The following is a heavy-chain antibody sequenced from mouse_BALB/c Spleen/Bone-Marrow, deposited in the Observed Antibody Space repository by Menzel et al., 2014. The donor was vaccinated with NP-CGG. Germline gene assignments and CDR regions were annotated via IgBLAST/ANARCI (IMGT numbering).Heavy chain of an antibody. CDR1: GYTFTSYW. V-gene: IGHV1-69*02. J-gene: IGHJ2*01. D-gene: IGHD1-1*01. CDR2: IDPSDSYT. Sequence: QVQLQQPGAELVKPGASGKLSCKASGYTFTSYWMHWVKQRPGQGLEWIGEIDPSDSYTNYNQKFKGKATLTVDKSSSTAYMQLSSLTSEDSAVYYCAITTVVATGDYWGQGTTLTVSS. CDR3: AITTVVATGDY.